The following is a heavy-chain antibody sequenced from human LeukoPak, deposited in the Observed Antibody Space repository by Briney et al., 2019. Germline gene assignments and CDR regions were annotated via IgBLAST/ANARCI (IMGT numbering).Heavy chain of an antibody. CDR3: ARDYKYAFDN. CDR2: IGISSGNT. Sequence: PGGSLRLSCAASGFTFRSYSMNWVRQAPGKGLEWVSYIGISSGNTKYADSAKGRFTISGDKAKNSLYLQMNSLRVEDTAVYYCARDYKYAFDNWGQGTLVTVSS. J-gene: IGHJ4*02. D-gene: IGHD5-24*01. V-gene: IGHV3-48*01. CDR1: GFTFRSYS.